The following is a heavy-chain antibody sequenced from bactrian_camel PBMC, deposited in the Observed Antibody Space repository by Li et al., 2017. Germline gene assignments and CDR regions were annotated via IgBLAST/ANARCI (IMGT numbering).Heavy chain of an antibody. J-gene: IGHJ4*01. Sequence: QLVESGGGLVQPGGSLRLSCVASGFTFKVYWMYWIRQAPGKGLEWVSTISSGGGTIDYSNSVKGRFTVSRDDVKNTAYLQMNSLKPEDTAMYYCAAARWSLRTRGTIAEKLVRYWGQGTQVTVS. CDR2: ISSGGGTI. D-gene: IGHD2*01. CDR3: AAARWSLRTRGTIAEKLVRY. V-gene: IGHV3S25*01. CDR1: GFTFKVYW.